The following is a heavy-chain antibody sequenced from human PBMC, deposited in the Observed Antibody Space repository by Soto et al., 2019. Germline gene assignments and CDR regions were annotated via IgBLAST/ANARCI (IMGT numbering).Heavy chain of an antibody. CDR2: IYPGDSDT. V-gene: IGHV5-51*01. D-gene: IGHD6-13*01. Sequence: GESLKISCKGSGYSFTSYWIGWVRQMPGKGLELMGIIYPGDSDTTYSPSFQGQVTISVDKSINTAYLQWSSLKASDTAMYYCARRLGAAAAAYFDLWGPGTLVTVSS. CDR1: GYSFTSYW. CDR3: ARRLGAAAAAYFDL. J-gene: IGHJ4*02.